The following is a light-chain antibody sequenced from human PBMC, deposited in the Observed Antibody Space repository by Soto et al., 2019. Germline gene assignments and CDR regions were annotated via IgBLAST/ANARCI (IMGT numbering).Light chain of an antibody. V-gene: IGKV3-11*01. Sequence: EIVLTQSPATLSLSPGERATLSCRASQSVSSFLAWYQQKPGQAPRLLIYDVSNRATGIPARFSGSGSGTDFILTISSLEPEDFAVYYCQQRSNWPWTFGQGTKVEIK. CDR1: QSVSSF. CDR3: QQRSNWPWT. J-gene: IGKJ1*01. CDR2: DVS.